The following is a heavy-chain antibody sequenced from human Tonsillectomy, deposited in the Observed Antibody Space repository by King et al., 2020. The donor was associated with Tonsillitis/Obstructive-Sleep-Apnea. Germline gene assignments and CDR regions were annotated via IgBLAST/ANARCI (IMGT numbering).Heavy chain of an antibody. D-gene: IGHD3-22*01. CDR2: MYYSGST. CDR1: GGSISSYY. Sequence: LQLQESGPGLVKPSETLSLTCTVSGGSISSYYWCWIRQPPGKGLEWIGYMYYSGSTNYNPSLKSRVTISVETSKNQFSLKVSSVTAADTAVYYCARHPTYYYDSSGYRYGMDVWGQGTTVTVSS. J-gene: IGHJ6*02. CDR3: ARHPTYYYDSSGYRYGMDV. V-gene: IGHV4-59*08.